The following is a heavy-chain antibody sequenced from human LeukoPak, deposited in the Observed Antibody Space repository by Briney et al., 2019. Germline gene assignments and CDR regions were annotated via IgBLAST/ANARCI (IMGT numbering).Heavy chain of an antibody. D-gene: IGHD3-10*01. CDR3: ARDKYQGSGSHYFAMDV. CDR2: IWFDGSNK. CDR1: GLTLSGYG. V-gene: IGHV3-33*07. J-gene: IGHJ6*02. Sequence: PGGSLRLSCAASGLTLSGYGMFWVRQAPGKGLEWVAVIWFDGSNKYYADSVKGRFTISRDNSKNTVFLQMNSLRAEDTAVYYCARDKYQGSGSHYFAMDVWGLGTTVNVSS.